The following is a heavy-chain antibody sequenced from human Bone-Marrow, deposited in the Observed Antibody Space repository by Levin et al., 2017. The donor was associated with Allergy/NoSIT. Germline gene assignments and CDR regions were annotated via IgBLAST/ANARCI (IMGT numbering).Heavy chain of an antibody. Sequence: SETLSLTCTVSGGSISSYYWSWIRQPPGKGLEWIGYIYYSGSTNYNPSLKSRVTISVDTSKNQFSLKLSSVTAADTAVYYCARPAVVVPAAYDVDAFDIWGQGTMVTVSS. D-gene: IGHD2-2*01. CDR2: IYYSGST. J-gene: IGHJ3*02. CDR1: GGSISSYY. V-gene: IGHV4-59*01. CDR3: ARPAVVVPAAYDVDAFDI.